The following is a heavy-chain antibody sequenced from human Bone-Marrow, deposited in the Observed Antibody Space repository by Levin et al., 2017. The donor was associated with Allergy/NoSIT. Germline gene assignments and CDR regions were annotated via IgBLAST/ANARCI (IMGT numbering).Heavy chain of an antibody. CDR1: GFTFTNYV. CDR2: ISGSAGST. CDR3: AKDRVPYGYVWGSYPLGVFDQ. V-gene: IGHV3-23*01. J-gene: IGHJ4*02. D-gene: IGHD3-16*01. Sequence: TGGSLRLSCAASGFTFTNYVLSWVRQAPGKGLEWVSAISGSAGSTYYAASVKGRFTISRDNSKNTVFLQMNSLGAEDTAVYFCAKDRVPYGYVWGSYPLGVFDQWGLGTLVTVSA.